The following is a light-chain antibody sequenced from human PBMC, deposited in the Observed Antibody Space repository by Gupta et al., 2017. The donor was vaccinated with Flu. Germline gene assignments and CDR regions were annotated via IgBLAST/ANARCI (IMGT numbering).Light chain of an antibody. Sequence: RATLSCRASQSVSNNYLAWYQQKPGQAPRLLIFGASSRATGIPDRFRGSGSGTDFTLTISRLEPEDFAVYYCQQYGSSPGYTFGQGTKLEIK. J-gene: IGKJ2*01. CDR1: QSVSNNY. CDR2: GAS. CDR3: QQYGSSPGYT. V-gene: IGKV3-20*01.